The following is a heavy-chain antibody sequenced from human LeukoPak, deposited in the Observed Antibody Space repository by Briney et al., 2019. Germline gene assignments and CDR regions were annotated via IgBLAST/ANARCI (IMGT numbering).Heavy chain of an antibody. CDR2: IIPILGIA. V-gene: IGHV1-69*04. Sequence: ASVKVSCKASGGTFSSYAISWVRQAPGQGLEWMGRIIPILGIANYAQKFQGRVTITADKSTSTAYMELSSLRSEDTAVYYCARFRSHPMVRGVISDYWGQGTLVTVSS. CDR3: ARFRSHPMVRGVISDY. J-gene: IGHJ4*02. D-gene: IGHD3-10*01. CDR1: GGTFSSYA.